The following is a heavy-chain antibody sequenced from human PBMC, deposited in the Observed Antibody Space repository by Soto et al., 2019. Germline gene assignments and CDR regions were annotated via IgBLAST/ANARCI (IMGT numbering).Heavy chain of an antibody. J-gene: IGHJ4*02. Sequence: QVQLVQSGAGVQKPGAAVNLSCKASGHALSHNYVHWVRQAPGQGLEWMGFINPATGYTVAAQQFQGRVTLTRDTSTITFHLQLSSLTSDDTAVYFCTKETGGFEFWGQGTLVTVS. CDR1: GHALSHNY. CDR3: TKETGGFEF. D-gene: IGHD1-1*01. CDR2: INPATGYT. V-gene: IGHV1-46*01.